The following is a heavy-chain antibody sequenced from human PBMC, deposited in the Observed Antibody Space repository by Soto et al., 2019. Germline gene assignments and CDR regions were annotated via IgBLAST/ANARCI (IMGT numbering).Heavy chain of an antibody. J-gene: IGHJ4*02. V-gene: IGHV1-2*04. CDR2: INPNSGGT. CDR3: ARTRMEHYYDSSGYPNVRQYFDY. D-gene: IGHD3-22*01. Sequence: ASVKVSCKASGCTFTGYYMHWVRQAPGQGLEWMGWINPNSGGTNYAQKFQGWVTMTRDTSISTAYMELSRLRSDDTAVYYCARTRMEHYYDSSGYPNVRQYFDYWGQGTLVTVSS. CDR1: GCTFTGYY.